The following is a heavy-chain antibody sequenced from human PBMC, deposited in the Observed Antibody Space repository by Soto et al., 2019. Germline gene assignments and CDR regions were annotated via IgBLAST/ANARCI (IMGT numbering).Heavy chain of an antibody. CDR1: GFSLTTGKMG. CDR3: ARMNVDSYQFYYAMDV. Sequence: QVTLKESGPALVKPTETLTLTCTVSGFSLTTGKMGVSWISQPPGKALEWLAHIFSDNERSYSTSLQGRLTISKDTSGSQVVLSMTNVDPVDTATYYCARMNVDSYQFYYAMDVWGQGTTVTVSS. V-gene: IGHV2-26*01. D-gene: IGHD4-17*01. CDR2: IFSDNER. J-gene: IGHJ6*02.